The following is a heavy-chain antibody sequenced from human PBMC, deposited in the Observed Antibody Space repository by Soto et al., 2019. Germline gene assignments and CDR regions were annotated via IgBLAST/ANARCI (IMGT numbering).Heavy chain of an antibody. J-gene: IGHJ4*02. CDR1: GFTFGDYA. V-gene: IGHV3-49*05. CDR2: IRSKAYGGTT. Sequence: EVQLVESGGGLVKPGRSLRLSCTASGFTFGDYAMSWFRQAPGKGLEWVGFIRSKAYGGTTEYAASVKGRLTISRDDSKSIAYLQMNSLKTEDTAVYYCTRDGENYYDSSGPFDYWGQGTLVTVSS. D-gene: IGHD3-22*01. CDR3: TRDGENYYDSSGPFDY.